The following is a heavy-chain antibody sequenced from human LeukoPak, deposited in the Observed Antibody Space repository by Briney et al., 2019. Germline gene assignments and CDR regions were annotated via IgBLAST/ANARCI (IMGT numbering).Heavy chain of an antibody. J-gene: IGHJ6*04. CDR1: GFTFSSYA. CDR2: ISGTGGYT. Sequence: PGGSLRLSCGASGFTFSSYAMTWVRQAPGKGLEWVSAISGTGGYTYYTDSVKGRFTISRDNAKNSLYLQMNSLRAEDTAVYYCAELGITMIGGVWGKGTTVTISS. CDR3: AELGITMIGGV. V-gene: IGHV3-23*01. D-gene: IGHD3-10*02.